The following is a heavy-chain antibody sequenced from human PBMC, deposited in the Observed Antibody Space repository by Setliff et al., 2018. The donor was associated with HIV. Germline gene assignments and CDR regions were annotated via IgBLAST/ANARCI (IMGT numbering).Heavy chain of an antibody. CDR1: GASFSGYY. J-gene: IGHJ4*02. V-gene: IGHV4-34*10. CDR3: ARSPGGGRLPYFFDF. CDR2: TNHSGIT. Sequence: NPSETLSLTCAVYGASFSGYYWAWIRQSPERGLEFIGETNHSGITNYNPSLKSRVTLSRDASKNQFFLKLTSVTAADTAIYYCARSPGGGRLPYFFDFWGQGTLVTVSS. D-gene: IGHD2-15*01.